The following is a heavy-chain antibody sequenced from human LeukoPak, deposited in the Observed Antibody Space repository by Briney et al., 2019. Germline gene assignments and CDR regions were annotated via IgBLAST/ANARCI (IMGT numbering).Heavy chain of an antibody. CDR1: GFTFTNAW. J-gene: IGHJ4*02. Sequence: GGSLRLSCAASGFTFTNAWMSWVRQAPGKGLEWVGRIKSKTDGGTTDYAAPVKGRFTISRDDSKDTLYLQMNSLKTGDTAVYYCTTAGYTYGYDYWGQGTLVTVSS. D-gene: IGHD5-18*01. V-gene: IGHV3-15*01. CDR3: TTAGYTYGYDY. CDR2: IKSKTDGGTT.